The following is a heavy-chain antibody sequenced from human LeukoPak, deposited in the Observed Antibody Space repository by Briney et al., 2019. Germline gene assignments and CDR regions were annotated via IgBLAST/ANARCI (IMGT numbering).Heavy chain of an antibody. Sequence: ASVKVSCKASGYTFTGYYMHWVRQAPGQGLEWMGRINPNSGGTNYAQKFQGRVTMTRDTSISTAYMELSRLRSDDTAVYYCAGFFAQKNSSSSWGYYFDYWGQGTLVTVSS. V-gene: IGHV1-2*06. CDR3: AGFFAQKNSSSSWGYYFDY. D-gene: IGHD6-6*01. J-gene: IGHJ4*02. CDR1: GYTFTGYY. CDR2: INPNSGGT.